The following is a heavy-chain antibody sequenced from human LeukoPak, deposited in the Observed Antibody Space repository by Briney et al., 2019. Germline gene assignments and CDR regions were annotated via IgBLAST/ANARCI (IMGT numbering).Heavy chain of an antibody. CDR2: IFHSGSS. Sequence: SETLSLTCTVSGYSISTGYYWGWIRQSPGKGLEWIGNIFHSGSSYHNPSLKSRVTISVDSSKNQFSLKLSSVTAADTAVYYCARDSSYYYDTSESGRWFDPWGQGTLVTVSS. V-gene: IGHV4-38-2*02. D-gene: IGHD3-22*01. CDR1: GYSISTGYY. J-gene: IGHJ5*02. CDR3: ARDSSYYYDTSESGRWFDP.